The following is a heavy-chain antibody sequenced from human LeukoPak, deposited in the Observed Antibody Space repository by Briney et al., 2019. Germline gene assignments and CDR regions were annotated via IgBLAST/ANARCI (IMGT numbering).Heavy chain of an antibody. CDR1: GFTFADYA. Sequence: GRSLRLSCAASGFTFADYAMHWVRQAPGKGLEWVSGISWNSGSIGYADSVKGRFTISRDNAKNSLYLQMNSLRAEDTALYYCAKDRFSSGWSPFDYWGQGTLVTVSS. CDR3: AKDRFSSGWSPFDY. J-gene: IGHJ4*02. V-gene: IGHV3-9*01. CDR2: ISWNSGSI. D-gene: IGHD6-19*01.